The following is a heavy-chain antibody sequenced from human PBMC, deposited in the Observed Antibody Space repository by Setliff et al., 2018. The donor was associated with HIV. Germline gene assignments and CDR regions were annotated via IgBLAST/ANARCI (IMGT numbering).Heavy chain of an antibody. V-gene: IGHV3-7*01. Sequence: PGESLKISCAASGFIVSSFWMNWVRQAPGKGLEWLANINEDGSERNCVDSVKGRFTISKDNAKNSLYLQMNSLRAEDTAVYYCTKGHYTTSGWGQGTVVTVSS. CDR3: TKGHYTTSG. CDR1: GFIVSSFW. D-gene: IGHD3-10*01. J-gene: IGHJ4*02. CDR2: INEDGSER.